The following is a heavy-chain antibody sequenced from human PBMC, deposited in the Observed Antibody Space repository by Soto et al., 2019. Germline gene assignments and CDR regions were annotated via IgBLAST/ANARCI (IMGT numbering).Heavy chain of an antibody. J-gene: IGHJ4*02. Sequence: QVQLVESGGGLVKPGGSLRLSCAASGFILSDYYMIWIRQAPGKGLEWVSYISSSSSYTKYADSVKGRFTISRDNTKSSLYLQMNSLRAEDTAVYYCARSPRTVGAPGSDYWGQGTLVTVSS. CDR2: ISSSSSYT. CDR3: ARSPRTVGAPGSDY. V-gene: IGHV3-11*06. CDR1: GFILSDYY. D-gene: IGHD1-26*01.